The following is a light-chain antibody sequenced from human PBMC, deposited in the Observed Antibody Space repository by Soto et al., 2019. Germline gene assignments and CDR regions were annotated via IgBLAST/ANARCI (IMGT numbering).Light chain of an antibody. V-gene: IGKV1-39*01. J-gene: IGKJ1*01. Sequence: IQMTQSPSSLSASACDRVTLTCRASQSISSYLNWYQQKPGKAPKLLIYAASSLQSGVPSRFSGSGSGTDFTLTISSLQPEDFATYYCQQSYSTWTFGQGTKVDIK. CDR1: QSISSY. CDR3: QQSYSTWT. CDR2: AAS.